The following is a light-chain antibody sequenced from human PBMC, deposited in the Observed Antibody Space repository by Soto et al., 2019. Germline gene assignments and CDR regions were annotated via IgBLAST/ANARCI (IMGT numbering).Light chain of an antibody. CDR3: QMYGSSPPP. Sequence: EIVLTQSPGTLSLSPGERATLSCRASQTVTNNYIAWYQQRPGQAPRLLFYEASTRATGIPDRFSGSGSGTDFTLTISRLEPEDFAVYYCQMYGSSPPPFGPGTRVDFK. CDR2: EAS. CDR1: QTVTNNY. J-gene: IGKJ3*01. V-gene: IGKV3-20*01.